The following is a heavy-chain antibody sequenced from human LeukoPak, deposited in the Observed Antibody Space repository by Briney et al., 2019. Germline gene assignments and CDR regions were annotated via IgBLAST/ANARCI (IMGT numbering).Heavy chain of an antibody. J-gene: IGHJ3*02. CDR2: MNPNSGNT. Sequence: ASVKVSCKASGYTFTSYDINWVRQATGQGLEWMGWMNPNSGNTGYAQKFQGRVTMTRNTSISTAYMELSRLRSEDTAVYYCASAYDSSGGAFDIWGQGTMVTISS. D-gene: IGHD3-22*01. CDR3: ASAYDSSGGAFDI. CDR1: GYTFTSYD. V-gene: IGHV1-8*01.